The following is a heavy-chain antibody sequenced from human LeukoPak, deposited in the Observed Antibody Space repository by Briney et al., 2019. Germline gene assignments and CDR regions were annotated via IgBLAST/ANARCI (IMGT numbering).Heavy chain of an antibody. CDR1: GYTLTELS. CDR2: FDPEDGET. CDR3: ARGRRDFWIGNWFDP. Sequence: ASVKVSCKVSGYTLTELSMHWVRQAPGKGLEWMGGFDPEDGETIYAQKFQGRVTMTEDTSTDTAYMELSRLRSDDTAVYYCARGRRDFWIGNWFDPWGQGTLVTVSS. V-gene: IGHV1-24*01. D-gene: IGHD3-3*01. J-gene: IGHJ5*02.